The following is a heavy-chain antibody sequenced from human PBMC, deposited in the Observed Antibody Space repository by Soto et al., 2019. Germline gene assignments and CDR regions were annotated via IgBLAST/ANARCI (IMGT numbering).Heavy chain of an antibody. CDR3: ARLDYNWNYEAYYYMDV. J-gene: IGHJ6*03. Sequence: PSETLSLTCTVSGGSISSSSYYWGWIRQPPGKGLEWIGSIYYSGSTYYNPSLKSRVTISVDTSKNQFSLKLSSVTAADTAVYYCARLDYNWNYEAYYYMDVWGKGTTVTVSS. CDR1: GGSISSSSYY. V-gene: IGHV4-39*07. CDR2: IYYSGST. D-gene: IGHD1-7*01.